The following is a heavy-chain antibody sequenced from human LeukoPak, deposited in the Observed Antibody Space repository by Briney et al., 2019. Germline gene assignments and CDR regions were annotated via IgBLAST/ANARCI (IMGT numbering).Heavy chain of an antibody. V-gene: IGHV3-30*02. CDR1: GFTFSSYG. D-gene: IGHD1-14*01. CDR3: AKEGATPDLDY. CDR2: IWYDGSNK. Sequence: GGSLRLSCAASGFTFSSYGMHWVRQAPGKGLEWVAFIWYDGSNKYYADSVKGRFTISRDNSKNTLYLQMNSLRAEDTAVYYCAKEGATPDLDYWGQGTLVTVSS. J-gene: IGHJ4*02.